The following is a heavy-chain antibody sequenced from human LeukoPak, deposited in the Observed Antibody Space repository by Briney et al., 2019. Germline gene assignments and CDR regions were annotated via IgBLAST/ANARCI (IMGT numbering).Heavy chain of an antibody. J-gene: IGHJ6*03. CDR3: ARDATMVPLYYYYYMDV. CDR2: ISGSGITI. V-gene: IGHV3-48*04. D-gene: IGHD3-10*01. CDR1: GFTFSSYS. Sequence: PGGSLRLSCAVSGFTFSSYSMNWVRQAPGKGLEWVSYISGSGITIDYADSVKGRFTISRDNAKNSLYLQMNSLRAEDTAVYYCARDATMVPLYYYYYMDVWGKGTTVTVSS.